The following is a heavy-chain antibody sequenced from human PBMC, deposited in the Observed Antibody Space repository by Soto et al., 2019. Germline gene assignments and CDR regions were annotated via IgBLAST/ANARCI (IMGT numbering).Heavy chain of an antibody. Sequence: QVQLVQSGAEVKKPGASVKDSCKASGYTFTSYAMHWVRQAPGQRLEWMGWINAGNGNTKYSQKFQGRVTITRDTSASTAYMELSSLRSEDTAVYYCARSPGYSYGDYWGQGTLVTVSS. D-gene: IGHD5-18*01. CDR2: INAGNGNT. V-gene: IGHV1-3*01. CDR3: ARSPGYSYGDY. CDR1: GYTFTSYA. J-gene: IGHJ4*02.